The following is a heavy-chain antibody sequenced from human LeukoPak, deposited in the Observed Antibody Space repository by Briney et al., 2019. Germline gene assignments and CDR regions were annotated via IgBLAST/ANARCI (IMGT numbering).Heavy chain of an antibody. CDR1: GFSVRTHY. CDR2: ISGSGGST. J-gene: IGHJ4*02. D-gene: IGHD2-2*01. CDR3: AKDKAGVVPAATHFDF. V-gene: IGHV3-23*01. Sequence: GGSLRLSCVVSGFSVRTHYMSWVRQAPAKGLEWVSAISGSGGSTYYADSVKGRFTISRDNSKNTLYLQMNSLRAEDTAVYYCAKDKAGVVPAATHFDFWGQGTLVTVSS.